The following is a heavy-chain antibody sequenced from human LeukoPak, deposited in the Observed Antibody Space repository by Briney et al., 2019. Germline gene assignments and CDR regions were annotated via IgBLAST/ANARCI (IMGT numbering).Heavy chain of an antibody. J-gene: IGHJ6*02. D-gene: IGHD6-19*01. Sequence: GGSLRLSCAASGFTFGSFAMHWVRQSPGKGLEWVAVISYDGRTKYYADSVKGRFTISRDNSNNSLSLEMNSLRPDDTAVFYCARVGESESGWYPSWYYYYYLDVWGQGTTVTVSS. CDR1: GFTFGSFA. CDR3: ARVGESESGWYPSWYYYYYLDV. V-gene: IGHV3-30*03. CDR2: ISYDGRTK.